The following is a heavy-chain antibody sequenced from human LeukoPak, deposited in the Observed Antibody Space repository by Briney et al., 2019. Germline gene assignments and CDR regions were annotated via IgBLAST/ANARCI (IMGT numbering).Heavy chain of an antibody. Sequence: GGSLRLSCAASGFTFSNYNMNWVRQTPGKGLEWISTITTSSNYIYYADSVEGRFTISRDDAKNSLYLQMNSLRAEDTAVYFCARDTSDYDFWGGYYRTPFDYWGQGTLVNVSS. J-gene: IGHJ4*02. D-gene: IGHD3-3*01. V-gene: IGHV3-21*01. CDR3: ARDTSDYDFWGGYYRTPFDY. CDR1: GFTFSNYN. CDR2: ITTSSNYI.